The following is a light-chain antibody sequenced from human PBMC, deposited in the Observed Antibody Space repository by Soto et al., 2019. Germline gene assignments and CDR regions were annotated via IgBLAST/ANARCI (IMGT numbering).Light chain of an antibody. J-gene: IGLJ1*01. V-gene: IGLV2-14*01. CDR2: DVS. Sequence: SVLTQPDSVSGSPGQSITISCTGTSSDVGAYNSVAWYQHNPGKAPKLMIYDVSNRPSGVSSRFSGSKSANTASLSISGLQADDEADYYCSSYTSSSTLVFGTGTKVTVL. CDR3: SSYTSSSTLV. CDR1: SSDVGAYNS.